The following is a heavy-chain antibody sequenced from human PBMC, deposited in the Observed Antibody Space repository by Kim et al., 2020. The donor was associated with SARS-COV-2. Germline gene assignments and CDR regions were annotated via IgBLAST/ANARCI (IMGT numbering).Heavy chain of an antibody. D-gene: IGHD6-19*01. V-gene: IGHV3-23*01. CDR2: IGSSGGST. Sequence: GGSLRLSCAASGFTFSSYAMSWVRQAPGKGLEWVSAIGSSGGSTYYADSVKGRFTISRDNSKNTLYLQMNSLRAEDTAVYYCAKPYTSGWYYDYWGQGTLVTVSS. CDR3: AKPYTSGWYYDY. CDR1: GFTFSSYA. J-gene: IGHJ4*02.